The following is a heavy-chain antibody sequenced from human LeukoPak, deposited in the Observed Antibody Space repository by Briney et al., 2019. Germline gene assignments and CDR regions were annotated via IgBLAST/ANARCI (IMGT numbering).Heavy chain of an antibody. CDR1: GGSFSSYY. J-gene: IGHJ3*02. D-gene: IGHD3-9*01. Sequence: SETLSLTWAVYGGSFSSYYWGWIRQPPGKGLEWIGSIYYIGSTYYNPSLKSRVTISVDTSKNQFSLKLSSVTAADTAVYYCARRRYPDAFDIWGQGTMVTVSS. V-gene: IGHV4-39*01. CDR2: IYYIGST. CDR3: ARRRYPDAFDI.